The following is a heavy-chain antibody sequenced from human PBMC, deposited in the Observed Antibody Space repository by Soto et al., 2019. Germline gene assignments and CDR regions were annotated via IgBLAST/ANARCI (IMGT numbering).Heavy chain of an antibody. V-gene: IGHV3-33*01. J-gene: IGHJ6*02. CDR3: AGDFEIAAASVGMDV. D-gene: IGHD6-13*01. CDR1: GFTFSSYG. Sequence: QVQLVESGGGVVQPGRSLRLSCAASGFTFSSYGMHWVRQAPGKGLEWVAVIWYDGSNKYYADSVKGRFTISRDNSKNTLYLQMNSLRAEDTAVYYCAGDFEIAAASVGMDVWGQGTTVTVSS. CDR2: IWYDGSNK.